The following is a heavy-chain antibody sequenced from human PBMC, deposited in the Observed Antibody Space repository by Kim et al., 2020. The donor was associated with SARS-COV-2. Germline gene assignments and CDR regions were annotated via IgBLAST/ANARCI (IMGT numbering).Heavy chain of an antibody. CDR1: GFTFSSYA. D-gene: IGHD6-13*01. J-gene: IGHJ6*02. CDR2: ISYDGSNK. Sequence: GGSLRLSCAASGFTFSSYAMHWVRQAPGKGLEWVAVISYDGSNKYYADSVKGRFTISRDNSKNTLYLQMNSLRAEDTAVYYCARWGIAAAPEHFNYYYYGMDDWGQGTTVTVSS. CDR3: ARWGIAAAPEHFNYYYYGMDD. V-gene: IGHV3-30*04.